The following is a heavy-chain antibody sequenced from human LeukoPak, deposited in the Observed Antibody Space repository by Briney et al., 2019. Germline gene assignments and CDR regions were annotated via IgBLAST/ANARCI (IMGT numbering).Heavy chain of an antibody. CDR1: GYTFTSYG. V-gene: IGHV1-18*01. D-gene: IGHD2-2*01. CDR2: ISAYNGNT. CDR3: ARVPYQLLPLYGMDV. Sequence: ASVKVSCKASGYTFTSYGISWVRQAPGQGLEWMGWISAYNGNTNYAQKLQGRVTMTTDTSTSTAYMELRSLRSDDTAVYYCARVPYQLLPLYGMDVWGQGTTVTVSS. J-gene: IGHJ6*02.